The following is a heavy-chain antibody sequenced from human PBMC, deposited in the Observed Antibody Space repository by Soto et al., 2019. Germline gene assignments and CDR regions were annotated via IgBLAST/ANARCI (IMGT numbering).Heavy chain of an antibody. J-gene: IGHJ4*02. D-gene: IGHD2-21*01. V-gene: IGHV3-30*18. CDR3: AKEGTIKRSCYFDF. Sequence: QVQLVESGGGVVQPGRSLRLSCAASGFTFSSYGMQWVRQAPGKGLEWVAVISHDGRVQYYADSVKGRFTISRDNSKDTLSLQMNSLRAEDTAVYYCAKEGTIKRSCYFDFWGQGTLVTVSS. CDR2: ISHDGRVQ. CDR1: GFTFSSYG.